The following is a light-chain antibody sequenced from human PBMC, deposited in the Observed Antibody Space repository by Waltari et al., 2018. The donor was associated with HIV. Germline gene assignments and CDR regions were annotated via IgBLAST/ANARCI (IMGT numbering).Light chain of an antibody. V-gene: IGLV2-11*01. CDR1: SSDVGGYNY. Sequence: QSALNQPRSVSGSPGQSVTISCTGTSSDVGGYNYVSWYQQHPGKAPKLMIYDVTKLPSGVPDRFSGSKSGNTASLTISGLQAEDEADYFCCSYAGGYTLVFGGGTKLTVL. J-gene: IGLJ3*02. CDR3: CSYAGGYTLV. CDR2: DVT.